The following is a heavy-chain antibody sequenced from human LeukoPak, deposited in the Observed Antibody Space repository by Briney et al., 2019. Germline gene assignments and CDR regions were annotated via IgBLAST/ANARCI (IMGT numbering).Heavy chain of an antibody. Sequence: PSETLSLTCTVSGGSISSYYWSWIRQPPGKGLEWIGYIYYSGSTNYNPSLKSRVSISVGTSKNQFSLKLSAVTAADTAVYYCARDLSSGWEIDYWGQGTLVTVSS. CDR2: IYYSGST. CDR3: ARDLSSGWEIDY. CDR1: GGSISSYY. D-gene: IGHD6-19*01. J-gene: IGHJ4*02. V-gene: IGHV4-59*12.